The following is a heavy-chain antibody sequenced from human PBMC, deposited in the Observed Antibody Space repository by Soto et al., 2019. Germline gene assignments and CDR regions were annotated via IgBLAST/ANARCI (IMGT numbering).Heavy chain of an antibody. CDR1: GFTFESYA. Sequence: EVQLVESGGGSVQPGRSLRLSCVASGFTFESYAMHWVRQVPGKGLEWVSGISWNSGSIGYEDSVKGRFTISRDNAQKSLYLESNRLRVEDTAFYYCVKDIHEQWLVSHFEYWGQGALVTVSS. CDR3: VKDIHEQWLVSHFEY. V-gene: IGHV3-9*01. J-gene: IGHJ4*02. D-gene: IGHD6-19*01. CDR2: ISWNSGSI.